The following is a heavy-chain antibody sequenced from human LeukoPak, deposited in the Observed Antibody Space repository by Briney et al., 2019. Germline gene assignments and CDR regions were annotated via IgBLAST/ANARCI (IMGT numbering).Heavy chain of an antibody. CDR2: IWYDGSNK. CDR3: ARSPGCSSTSCYSPGWFDP. J-gene: IGHJ5*02. Sequence: PSGGSLRLSCAASGFTFSSYGMHWVRQAPGKGLEWVAVIWYDGSNKYCADSVKGRFTISRDNSKNTLYLQMNSLRAEDTAVYYCARSPGCSSTSCYSPGWFDPWGQGTLVTVSS. D-gene: IGHD2-2*01. V-gene: IGHV3-33*01. CDR1: GFTFSSYG.